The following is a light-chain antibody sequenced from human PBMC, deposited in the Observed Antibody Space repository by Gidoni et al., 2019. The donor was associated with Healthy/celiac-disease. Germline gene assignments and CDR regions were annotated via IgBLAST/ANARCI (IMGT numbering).Light chain of an antibody. V-gene: IGLV1-47*01. J-gene: IGLJ2*01. Sequence: QSVLTQPPSASGTPGQWFTISCSGSSSNIGSNYVYWYQQLPGTAPKHLIYRNNQRPSGVPDRFSGSKSGTSASLAISGLRSEDEADYYCAAWDDSLSGPVFGGGTKLTVL. CDR1: SSNIGSNY. CDR3: AAWDDSLSGPV. CDR2: RNN.